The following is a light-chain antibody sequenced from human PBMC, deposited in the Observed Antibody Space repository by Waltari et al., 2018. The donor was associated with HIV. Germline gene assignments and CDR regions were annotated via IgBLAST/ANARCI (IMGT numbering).Light chain of an antibody. V-gene: IGLV2-14*01. CDR1: PSAVGGSKY. CDR2: EVS. Sequence: QSALTQPASVSGSPGQSITIPCTGTPSAVGGSKYVSWYQQHPDKAPKLVVYEVSNRPSGISIRFSGSKSGNTASLTISGLQAEDEADYYCSSYTSRNTRVFGTGTKVTVL. J-gene: IGLJ1*01. CDR3: SSYTSRNTRV.